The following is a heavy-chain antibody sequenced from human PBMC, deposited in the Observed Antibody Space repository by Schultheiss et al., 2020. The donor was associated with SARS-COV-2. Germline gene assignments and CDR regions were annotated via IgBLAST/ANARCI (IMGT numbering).Heavy chain of an antibody. CDR1: GFTFSDYY. V-gene: IGHV4-34*01. CDR2: INHSGST. CDR3: ARGWAVFFIKPSPPTI. J-gene: IGHJ4*02. D-gene: IGHD3-3*01. Sequence: GSLRLSCAASGFTFSDYYMSWIRQAPGKGLEWIGEINHSGSTNYNPSLKSRVTISVDTSKNQFSLKLSSVTAADTAVYYCARGWAVFFIKPSPPTIWGQGTLVTVSS.